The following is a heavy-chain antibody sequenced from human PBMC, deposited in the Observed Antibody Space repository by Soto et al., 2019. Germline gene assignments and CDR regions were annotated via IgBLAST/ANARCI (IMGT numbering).Heavy chain of an antibody. CDR2: VWYDGANK. Sequence: QVQLVESGGGVVQPGRSLRLSCEASGFTFKSYGMHWVRQAPGKGLEWVAVVWYDGANKKYADSVKGRFNIYRDNSKNALYLQMAVLLAADRGIYYCARGGYSSSWYRVEAYDFDYWGQASLVTVSS. CDR3: ARGGYSSSWYRVEAYDFDY. D-gene: IGHD6-13*01. CDR1: GFTFKSYG. J-gene: IGHJ4*02. V-gene: IGHV3-33*01.